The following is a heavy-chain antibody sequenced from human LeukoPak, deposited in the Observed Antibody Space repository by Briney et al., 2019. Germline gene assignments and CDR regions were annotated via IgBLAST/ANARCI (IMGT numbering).Heavy chain of an antibody. D-gene: IGHD5-18*01. CDR2: ITASGFST. V-gene: IGHV3-23*01. CDR1: GFTFASYA. Sequence: GGSLRLPCAASGFTFASYAMSWVRQAPGKGLEWVSVITASGFSTYYADSVKGRFTISRDNSKNTLFLQMNSLRAEDTAVYYCAKSEVETAMVGDYWGQGTLVTVSS. CDR3: AKSEVETAMVGDY. J-gene: IGHJ4*02.